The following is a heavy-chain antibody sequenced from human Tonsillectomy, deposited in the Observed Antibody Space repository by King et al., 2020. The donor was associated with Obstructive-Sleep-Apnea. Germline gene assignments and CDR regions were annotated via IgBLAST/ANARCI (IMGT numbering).Heavy chain of an antibody. J-gene: IGHJ4*02. D-gene: IGHD6-19*01. Sequence: LQLQESGSGLVKPSETLSLTCAVSGGSISSGGYSWTWIRQPPGKGLEWIGYIYHSGSTYYNPSLKSRVTISVDRSKNQLSLNLSSVTAADTAMYYCAGVVDRLSFFDYWGQGTLVTVSS. V-gene: IGHV4-30-2*01. CDR1: GGSISSGGYS. CDR2: IYHSGST. CDR3: AGVVDRLSFFDY.